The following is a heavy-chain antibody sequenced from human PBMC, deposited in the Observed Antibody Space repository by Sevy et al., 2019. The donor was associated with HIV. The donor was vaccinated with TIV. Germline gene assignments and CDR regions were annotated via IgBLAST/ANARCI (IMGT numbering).Heavy chain of an antibody. J-gene: IGHJ2*01. Sequence: GESLKISCKGSGYSFSNYWIAWVRQMPGKGLEWMGIIYPGDSDTRYNPSFQGQVTISTDKSINTAYLQWSSLKASDTAMYYGAKRSSGSSWYFDLWGRGTLVTVSS. D-gene: IGHD3-10*01. CDR3: AKRSSGSSWYFDL. CDR2: IYPGDSDT. CDR1: GYSFSNYW. V-gene: IGHV5-51*01.